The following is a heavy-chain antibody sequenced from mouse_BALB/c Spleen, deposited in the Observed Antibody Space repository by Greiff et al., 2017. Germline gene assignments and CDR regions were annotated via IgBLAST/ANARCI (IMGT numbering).Heavy chain of an antibody. V-gene: IGHV3-2*02. CDR2: ISYSGST. D-gene: IGHD1-1*01. J-gene: IGHJ4*01. CDR3: ARSGLLRGAMDY. CDR1: GYSITSDYA. Sequence: EVQLVESGPGLVKPSQSLSLTCTVTGYSITSDYAWNWIRQFPGNKLEWMGYISYSGSTSYNPSLKSRISITRDTSKNQFFLQLNSVTTEDTATYYCARSGLLRGAMDYWGQGTSVTVSS.